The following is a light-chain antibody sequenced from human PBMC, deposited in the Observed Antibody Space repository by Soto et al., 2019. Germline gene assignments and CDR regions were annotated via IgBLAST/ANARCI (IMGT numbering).Light chain of an antibody. Sequence: QSVLTQPPSVSGAPGQRVTISCTGSSSNIGAGYDVHWYQQLPRTAPKLLIYGNSNRPSGVPDRFSGSKSGTSASLAITGLQAKDEADYYCQSYDSSLSAYVVFGGGTKLTVL. CDR2: GNS. V-gene: IGLV1-40*01. J-gene: IGLJ2*01. CDR1: SSNIGAGYD. CDR3: QSYDSSLSAYVV.